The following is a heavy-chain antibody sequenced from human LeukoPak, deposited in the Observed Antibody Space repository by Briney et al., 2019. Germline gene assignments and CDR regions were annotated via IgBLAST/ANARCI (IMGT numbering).Heavy chain of an antibody. V-gene: IGHV1-69*01. CDR2: IIPIFGTA. CDR3: ARDLTEGGDILTGYSGWFDP. Sequence: SVKVSCKASGGTFSSYAISWVRQVPGQGLEWMGGIIPIFGTANYAQKFQGRVTITADESTSTAYMELSSLRSEDTAVYYCARDLTEGGDILTGYSGWFDPWGQGTLVTVSS. J-gene: IGHJ5*02. CDR1: GGTFSSYA. D-gene: IGHD3-9*01.